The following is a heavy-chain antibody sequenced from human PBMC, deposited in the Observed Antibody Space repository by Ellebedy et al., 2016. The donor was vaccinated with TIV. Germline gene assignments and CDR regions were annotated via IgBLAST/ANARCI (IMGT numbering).Heavy chain of an antibody. D-gene: IGHD2-21*02. Sequence: MPSETLSLTCAVYGGSFSGYFWSWIRQPPGKGLEWIGEINDSGSTNYNPTLKSRVTLSVDTSNNHFSLKLRSVTAADTAVYYCARDDVTAEDNGMDVWGPGATVTVSS. CDR2: INDSGST. CDR1: GGSFSGYF. J-gene: IGHJ6*02. V-gene: IGHV4-34*01. CDR3: ARDDVTAEDNGMDV.